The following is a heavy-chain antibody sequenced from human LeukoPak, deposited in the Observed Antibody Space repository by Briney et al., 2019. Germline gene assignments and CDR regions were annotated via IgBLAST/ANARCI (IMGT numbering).Heavy chain of an antibody. Sequence: SETLSLTCTVSGASISSTSYYWGWIRQPPGKGLEWIGSIYSSGSTYYNPSLKSRVTISVDTSKNQFSLKLSSVTAADTAVYYCARDRYSYGYGGTLYYFDYWGQGTLVTVSS. D-gene: IGHD5-18*01. CDR1: GASISSTSYY. V-gene: IGHV4-39*07. J-gene: IGHJ4*02. CDR3: ARDRYSYGYGGTLYYFDY. CDR2: IYSSGST.